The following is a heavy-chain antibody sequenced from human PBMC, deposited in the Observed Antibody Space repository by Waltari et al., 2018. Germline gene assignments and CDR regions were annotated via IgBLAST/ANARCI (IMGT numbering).Heavy chain of an antibody. Sequence: EVQLVESGGGLIKAGGSLRLSCAVSGFSVRRNYMIWVPQAPGRGLEWVSAMYRDGTTYHADSVKGRFAISRDNSRNTLYLQMNSLRTEDTAVYYCTKADSGWKYFQFWGQGTRVTVSS. D-gene: IGHD6-19*01. CDR1: GFSVRRNY. V-gene: IGHV3-53*05. CDR3: TKADSGWKYFQF. CDR2: MYRDGTT. J-gene: IGHJ1*01.